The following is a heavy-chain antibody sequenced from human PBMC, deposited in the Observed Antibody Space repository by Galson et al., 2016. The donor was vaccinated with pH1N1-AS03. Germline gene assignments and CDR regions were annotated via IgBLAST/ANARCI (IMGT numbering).Heavy chain of an antibody. CDR1: GASISSGFYY. CDR3: ARLSSAVNFFDS. Sequence: TLSLTCTVSGASISSGFYYWNWIRQPAGKGLEWIGDIYTSGTTNYNPSLKSRVSISADTSKNQFSLNLNSVTAADTAMYYCARLSSAVNFFDSWGQGTLVTVSS. D-gene: IGHD2-15*01. CDR2: IYTSGTT. J-gene: IGHJ4*02. V-gene: IGHV4-61*09.